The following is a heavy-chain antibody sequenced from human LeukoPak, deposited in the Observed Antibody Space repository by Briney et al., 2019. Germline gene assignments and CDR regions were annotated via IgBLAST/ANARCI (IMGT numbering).Heavy chain of an antibody. V-gene: IGHV3-9*01. CDR3: ARDGLQYTNTAMVKPFDY. CDR2: ISWNSGSI. D-gene: IGHD5-18*01. J-gene: IGHJ4*02. Sequence: PGRSLRLSCAASGFTFDDYAMHWVRQAPGKGLEWVSGISWNSGSIGYADSVKGRFTISRDNAKNTLYLQMNSLRAEGTAVYYCARDGLQYTNTAMVKPFDYWGQGTLVTVSS. CDR1: GFTFDDYA.